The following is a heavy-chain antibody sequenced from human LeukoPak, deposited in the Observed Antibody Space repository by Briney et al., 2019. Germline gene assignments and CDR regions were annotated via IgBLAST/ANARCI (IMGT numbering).Heavy chain of an antibody. Sequence: SETLSLACTVSGGSISSGSYYWSWIRQPAGKGLERIGRIYTSGSTNYNPSLESRVTISVDTSKNQFSLKLSSVTAADTAVYYCARVRKGSGSLFDYWGQGTLVTVSS. D-gene: IGHD3-10*01. V-gene: IGHV4-61*02. CDR1: GGSISSGSYY. CDR2: IYTSGST. J-gene: IGHJ4*02. CDR3: ARVRKGSGSLFDY.